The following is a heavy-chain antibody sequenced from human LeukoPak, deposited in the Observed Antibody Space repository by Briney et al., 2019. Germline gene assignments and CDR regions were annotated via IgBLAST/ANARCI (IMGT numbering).Heavy chain of an antibody. CDR3: ARDTYYYDSSGYALFDY. CDR1: GGSISSGSYY. D-gene: IGHD3-22*01. J-gene: IGHJ4*02. CDR2: IYTSGST. Sequence: KSSETLSLTCTVSGGSISSGSYYWSWIRQPAGKGLEWIGRIYTSGSTNYNPSLKSRVTISVDTSKNQFSLKLSSVTAADTAVHYCARDTYYYDSSGYALFDYWGQGTLVTVSS. V-gene: IGHV4-61*02.